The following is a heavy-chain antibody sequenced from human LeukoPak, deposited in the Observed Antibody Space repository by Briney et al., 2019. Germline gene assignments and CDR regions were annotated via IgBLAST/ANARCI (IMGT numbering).Heavy chain of an antibody. V-gene: IGHV1-18*01. CDR3: ARVLSSGSPYYYYYYGMDV. J-gene: IGHJ6*02. Sequence: ASVKVSCKASGYTFTSYDINWVRQATGQGLEWMGWISAYNGNTNYAQKLQGRVTMTTDTSTSTAYMELRSLRSDDTAVYYCARVLSSGSPYYYYYYGMDVWGQGTTVTVSS. CDR2: ISAYNGNT. CDR1: GYTFTSYD. D-gene: IGHD6-19*01.